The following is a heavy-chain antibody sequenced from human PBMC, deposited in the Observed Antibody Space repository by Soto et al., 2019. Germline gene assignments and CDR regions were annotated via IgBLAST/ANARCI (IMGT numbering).Heavy chain of an antibody. CDR3: ARDYCSGGSCWAGRWFDP. D-gene: IGHD2-15*01. V-gene: IGHV1-18*01. Sequence: QVQLVQSGAEVKKPGASVKVSCKASGYTFTSYGISWVRQAPGQGLEWMGWISAYNGNTNYAQKLQGRVTMTTDTSTSTAYMERRRLRADETAEYYCARDYCSGGSCWAGRWFDPWGQGTLNNVSS. J-gene: IGHJ5*02. CDR2: ISAYNGNT. CDR1: GYTFTSYG.